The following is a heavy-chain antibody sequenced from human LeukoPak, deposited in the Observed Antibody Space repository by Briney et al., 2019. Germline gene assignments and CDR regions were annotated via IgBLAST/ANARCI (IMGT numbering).Heavy chain of an antibody. J-gene: IGHJ4*02. D-gene: IGHD1-14*01. CDR2: IYYSGST. Sequence: KTSETLSLTCTVSGGSISSSSYYWGWIRQPPGKGLEWIGSIYYSGSTYYNPSLKSRVTISVDTSKNQFSLKLSSVTAADTAVYYCARVGSTADDEYFDYWGQGTLVTVSS. CDR1: GGSISSSSYY. V-gene: IGHV4-39*07. CDR3: ARVGSTADDEYFDY.